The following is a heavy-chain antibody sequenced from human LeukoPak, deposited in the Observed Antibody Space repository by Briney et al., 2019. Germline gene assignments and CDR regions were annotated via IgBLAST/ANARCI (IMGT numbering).Heavy chain of an antibody. CDR1: GFTFSSYS. V-gene: IGHV3-21*01. CDR3: ARDISEWELPYFDY. J-gene: IGHJ4*02. CDR2: ISSSSSYI. D-gene: IGHD1-26*01. Sequence: GGSLRLSCAASGFTFSSYSVNWVRQAPGKGLEWVSSISSSSSYIYYADSVKGRFTISRDNAKNSLYLQMNSLRAEDTAVYYCARDISEWELPYFDYWGQGTLVTVSS.